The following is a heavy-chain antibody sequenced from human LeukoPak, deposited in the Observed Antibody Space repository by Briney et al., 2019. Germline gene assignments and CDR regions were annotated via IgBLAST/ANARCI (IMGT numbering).Heavy chain of an antibody. D-gene: IGHD6-19*01. CDR3: ASQEYSSGWGHNWFDP. CDR2: ISSSSSYI. J-gene: IGHJ5*02. CDR1: GFTFSSYS. V-gene: IGHV3-21*01. Sequence: GGSLRLSCAASGFTFSSYSMNWVRQAPGKGLEWVSSISSSSSYIYYADSVKGRFTISRDNAKNSLYLQMNSLRAEDTAVYYCASQEYSSGWGHNWFDPRGQGTLVTVSS.